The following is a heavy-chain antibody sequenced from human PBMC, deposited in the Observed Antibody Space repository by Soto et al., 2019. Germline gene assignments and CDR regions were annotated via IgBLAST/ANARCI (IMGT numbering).Heavy chain of an antibody. D-gene: IGHD3-22*01. CDR1: GFSFSSYS. J-gene: IGHJ4*02. V-gene: IGHV3-48*02. Sequence: GGSLRLSCVASGFSFSSYSMSWVRQAPGKGLEWLSYISGSSTIIYYADSVKGRFTISRDNAKDSLYLQISSLRDEDTAVYYCARHRDSSGYYYVYYFDLWRQGSLVTVSS. CDR3: ARHRDSSGYYYVYYFDL. CDR2: ISGSSTII.